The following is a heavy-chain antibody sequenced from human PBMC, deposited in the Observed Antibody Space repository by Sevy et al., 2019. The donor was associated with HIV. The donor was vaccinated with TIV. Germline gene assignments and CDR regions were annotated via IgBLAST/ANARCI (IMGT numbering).Heavy chain of an antibody. J-gene: IGHJ4*02. Sequence: GGSLRLSCVASGFTLSSYWMSWVRQAPGKGLEWVANIKQDGNEMYYVDSVKGRFTISRDNAKNSLYLQMNSLRAEDTAVYYCASDLFSESYSDDYWGQGTLVTVSS. CDR3: ASDLFSESYSDDY. CDR2: IKQDGNEM. CDR1: GFTLSSYW. D-gene: IGHD1-26*01. V-gene: IGHV3-7*01.